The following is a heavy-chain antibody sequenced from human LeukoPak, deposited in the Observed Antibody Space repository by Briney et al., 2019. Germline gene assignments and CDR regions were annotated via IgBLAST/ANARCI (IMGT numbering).Heavy chain of an antibody. CDR1: GITFEDYA. Sequence: GGSLRLSCAASGITFEDYAMHWVRQAPGKGLEWVSGISWNSGSIGYADSVKGRFTISRDNAKSSLYLQMNSLRAEDTALYYCAKGSRPSMIVVVTLDYWGQGTLVTVPS. V-gene: IGHV3-9*01. CDR3: AKGSRPSMIVVVTLDY. D-gene: IGHD3-22*01. CDR2: ISWNSGSI. J-gene: IGHJ4*02.